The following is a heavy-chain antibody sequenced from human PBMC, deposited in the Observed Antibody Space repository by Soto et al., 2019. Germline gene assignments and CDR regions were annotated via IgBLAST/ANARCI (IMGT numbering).Heavy chain of an antibody. V-gene: IGHV4-59*01. CDR1: GASINDYY. Sequence: SETLSLTCTDSGASINDYYWSWIRQTPGKGLEWVGFMYYSETTKYNPSLKGRVNMSLDTSKNQVSLHLKSVTAADTAVYYCARANSSTWYKLEYKWFDPWGQGTLVTVSS. J-gene: IGHJ5*02. D-gene: IGHD6-13*01. CDR2: MYYSETT. CDR3: ARANSSTWYKLEYKWFDP.